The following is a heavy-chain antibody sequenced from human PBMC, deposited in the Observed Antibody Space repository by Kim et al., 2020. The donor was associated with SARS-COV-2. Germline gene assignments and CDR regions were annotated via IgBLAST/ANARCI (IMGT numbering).Heavy chain of an antibody. CDR3: ARAIAVAGTVDY. CDR1: GFTFSDYY. V-gene: IGHV3-11*06. J-gene: IGHJ4*02. Sequence: GGSLRLSCAASGFTFSDYYMSWIRQAPGKGLEWVSYISSISSYTNYADAVKGRFTISRDNAKNSLYLQMNSLRAEDTAVYYCARAIAVAGTVDYWGQGTLVTVSS. D-gene: IGHD6-19*01. CDR2: ISSISSYT.